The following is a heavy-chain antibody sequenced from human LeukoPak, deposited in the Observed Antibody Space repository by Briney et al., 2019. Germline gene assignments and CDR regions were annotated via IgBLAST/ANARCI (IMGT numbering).Heavy chain of an antibody. D-gene: IGHD3-10*01. J-gene: IGHJ6*04. V-gene: IGHV3-49*04. CDR1: GLTFGDYA. CDR2: IRSKAYGGTT. Sequence: GGSLRLSCTASGLTFGDYAMSWVRQAPGKGLEWVGFIRSKAYGGTTEYAASVKGRFTTSRDDSKSIAYLQMNSLKTEDTAVYYCTRIADRGYYYYYGMDVWGKGTTVTVSS. CDR3: TRIADRGYYYYYGMDV.